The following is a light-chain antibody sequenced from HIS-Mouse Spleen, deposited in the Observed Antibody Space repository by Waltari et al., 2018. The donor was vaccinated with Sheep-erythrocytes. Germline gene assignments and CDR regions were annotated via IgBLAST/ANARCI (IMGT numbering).Light chain of an antibody. V-gene: IGKV3-11*01. J-gene: IGKJ2*01. CDR2: DAS. CDR3: QQRSNWYT. CDR1: QSVSSY. Sequence: EIVLTQSPATLSLSPGERATLSCRASQSVSSYLAWYQQKPGQVPRLLIDDASNRATGIPARFSGSGSGTDFTLTISSLEPEDFAVYYCQQRSNWYTFGQGTKLEIK.